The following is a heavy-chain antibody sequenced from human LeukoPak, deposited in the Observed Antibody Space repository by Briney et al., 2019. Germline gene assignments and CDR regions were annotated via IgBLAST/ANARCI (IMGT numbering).Heavy chain of an antibody. Sequence: PSETLSLTCTVSGGSISSSSYYWGWIRQPPGKGLKWIGSIYYSGSTYYNPSLKSRVTISVDTSKNQFSLKLSSVTAADTAVYYCARYYYDSSGYSLAFDIWGQGTMVTVSS. D-gene: IGHD3-22*01. CDR1: GGSISSSSYY. V-gene: IGHV4-39*07. CDR3: ARYYYDSSGYSLAFDI. CDR2: IYYSGST. J-gene: IGHJ3*02.